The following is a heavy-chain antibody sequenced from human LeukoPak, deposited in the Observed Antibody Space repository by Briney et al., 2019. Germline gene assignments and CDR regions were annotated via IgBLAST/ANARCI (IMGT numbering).Heavy chain of an antibody. V-gene: IGHV4-34*01. CDR3: ARGFAQLRSLEWLLPYFDY. Sequence: PSETLSLTCAVFGGSFSGYYWSWIRQPPGKGLEWIGEINHSGSTNYNPSLKSRVTISVDTSKNQFSLKLSSVTAADTAVYYCARGFAQLRSLEWLLPYFDYWGQGTLVTVSS. CDR2: INHSGST. D-gene: IGHD3-3*01. J-gene: IGHJ4*02. CDR1: GGSFSGYY.